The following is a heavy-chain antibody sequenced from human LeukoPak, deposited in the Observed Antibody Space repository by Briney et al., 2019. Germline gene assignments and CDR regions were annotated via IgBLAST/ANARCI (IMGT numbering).Heavy chain of an antibody. D-gene: IGHD2-21*02. CDR1: GFTFSSYW. V-gene: IGHV3-7*03. J-gene: IGHJ3*02. CDR2: IKQDGSEK. Sequence: GGSLRLSCAASGFTFSSYWMSWVRQAPGKGLEWVANIKQDGSEKYYVDSVKGRFTISRDNAKNSLYLQMNSLRAEDTALHYCARDCGGDCFGSDAFDIWGQGTMVTVSS. CDR3: ARDCGGDCFGSDAFDI.